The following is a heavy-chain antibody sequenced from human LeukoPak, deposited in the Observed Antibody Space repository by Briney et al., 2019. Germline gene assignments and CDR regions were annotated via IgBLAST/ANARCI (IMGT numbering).Heavy chain of an antibody. CDR1: GYTFTSYD. J-gene: IGHJ4*02. Sequence: GASVKVSCKASGYTFTSYDMNWVRQATGQGLEWMGWINPNSGSTGYAQKFQGRVTITKNTSISTAYMGLSGLRSEETAVYYCARGRSTGYPYYFEYWGQGTLVTVSS. CDR3: ARGRSTGYPYYFEY. CDR2: INPNSGST. V-gene: IGHV1-8*03. D-gene: IGHD5-12*01.